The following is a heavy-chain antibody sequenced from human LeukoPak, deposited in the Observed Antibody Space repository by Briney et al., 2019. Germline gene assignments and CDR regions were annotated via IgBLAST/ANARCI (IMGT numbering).Heavy chain of an antibody. J-gene: IGHJ3*02. V-gene: IGHV3-64*01. Sequence: PGGSLRLSCAASGFTFSSYAMHWVRQAPGKGLEYVSAISSNGGSTYYANSVKGRFTISRDNSKNTLYLQMGSLRAEDMAVYYCARGGSGGAFDIWGQGTMVTVSS. CDR1: GFTFSSYA. D-gene: IGHD1-14*01. CDR2: ISSNGGST. CDR3: ARGGSGGAFDI.